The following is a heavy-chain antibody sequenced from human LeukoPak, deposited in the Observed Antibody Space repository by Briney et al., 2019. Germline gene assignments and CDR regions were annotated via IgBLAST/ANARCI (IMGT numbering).Heavy chain of an antibody. J-gene: IGHJ3*02. CDR3: ARGDYGDYGLHGSAFDI. CDR2: IYPGDSDT. D-gene: IGHD4-17*01. Sequence: GESLKISCKGSGYSFTSYWIGWVRQMPGKGLEWMGIIYPGDSDTRYSPSFQGQVTISADKSISTAYLQWSSLKASDTTMYYCARGDYGDYGLHGSAFDIWGQGTMVTVSS. V-gene: IGHV5-51*01. CDR1: GYSFTSYW.